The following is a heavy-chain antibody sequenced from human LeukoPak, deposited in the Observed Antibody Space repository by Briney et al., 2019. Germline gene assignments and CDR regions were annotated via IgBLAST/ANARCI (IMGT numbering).Heavy chain of an antibody. CDR1: GFTFSSNA. CDR3: AHISSSWPDY. CDR2: ISGSGGST. D-gene: IGHD6-13*01. J-gene: IGHJ4*02. Sequence: GGSLRLSCVTSGFTFSSNAMSWVRQAPGKGLEWVSAISGSGGSTYYADSVKGRFTISRDNSKNTLYLQMNSLRAEDTAVYYCAHISSSWPDYWGQGTLVTVSS. V-gene: IGHV3-23*01.